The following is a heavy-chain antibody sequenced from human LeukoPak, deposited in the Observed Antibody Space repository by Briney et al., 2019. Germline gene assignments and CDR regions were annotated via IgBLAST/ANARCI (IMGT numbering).Heavy chain of an antibody. CDR2: MNTNSGNT. V-gene: IGHV1-8*01. CDR1: GYTFTSYD. CDR3: ARSPIWFGEGFDY. J-gene: IGHJ4*02. D-gene: IGHD3-10*01. Sequence: TSVTVSCKASGYTFTSYDINWVRQATGQGLEWMGWMNTNSGNTGYAQKFQGRVTMTRNTSISTAYMELSSLRSEDTAVYYCARSPIWFGEGFDYWGQGTLVTVSS.